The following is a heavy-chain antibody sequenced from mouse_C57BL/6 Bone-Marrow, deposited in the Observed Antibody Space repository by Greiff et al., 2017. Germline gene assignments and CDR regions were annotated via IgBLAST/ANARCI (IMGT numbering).Heavy chain of an antibody. CDR3: TRDITRVRSGDGYFDV. D-gene: IGHD1-1*01. V-gene: IGHV5-9-1*02. Sequence: EVKLVESGEGLVKPGGSLKLSCAASGFTFSSYAMSWVRQTPEKRLEWVAYISSGGDYIYYADTVKGRFTISRDNARNTLYLQMSSLKSEDTAMYYCTRDITRVRSGDGYFDVWGTGTTVTVSS. CDR1: GFTFSSYA. CDR2: ISSGGDYI. J-gene: IGHJ1*03.